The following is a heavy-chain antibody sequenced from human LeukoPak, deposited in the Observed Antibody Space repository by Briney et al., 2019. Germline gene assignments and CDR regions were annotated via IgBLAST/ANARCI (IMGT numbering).Heavy chain of an antibody. D-gene: IGHD5-18*01. V-gene: IGHV4-39*07. J-gene: IGHJ4*02. CDR1: GGSISSSTSY. Sequence: SETLSLTCTVSGGSISSSTSYWAWIRQPPGKGLEWIGNIYYTGNTYYNPSLKGRVTTSVDTSKNQFSLKLSSVTAADTAVYYCAREKGNSYGYDYWGQGTLVTVSS. CDR2: IYYTGNT. CDR3: AREKGNSYGYDY.